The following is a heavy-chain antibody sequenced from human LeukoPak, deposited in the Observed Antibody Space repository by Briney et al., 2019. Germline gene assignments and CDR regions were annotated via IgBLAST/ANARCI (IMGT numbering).Heavy chain of an antibody. V-gene: IGHV3-30*18. CDR1: GFTFGSYG. CDR2: ISYDGSNK. CDR3: AKDVSPLRYFDWLPSD. J-gene: IGHJ4*02. Sequence: PGGSLRLSCAASGFTFGSYGMHWVRQAPGKGLEWVAVISYDGSNKYYADSVKGRFTISRDNSKNTLYLQMNSLRAEDTAVYYCAKDVSPLRYFDWLPSDWGQGTLVTVSS. D-gene: IGHD3-9*01.